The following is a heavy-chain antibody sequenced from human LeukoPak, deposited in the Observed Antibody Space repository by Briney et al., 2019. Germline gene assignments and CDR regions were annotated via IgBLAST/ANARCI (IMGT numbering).Heavy chain of an antibody. V-gene: IGHV3-23*01. CDR3: AAVTPPDY. D-gene: IGHD4-23*01. CDR2: ITGSGDST. J-gene: IGHJ4*02. Sequence: PGWSLRLSCAASGFTFSTYAMSWVGQAPGKGLEWVSAITGSGDSTYYADSVRGRFTISRDNSKSTLFLQMNTLRAEDTAVYYCAAVTPPDYWGQGTLVTVSS. CDR1: GFTFSTYA.